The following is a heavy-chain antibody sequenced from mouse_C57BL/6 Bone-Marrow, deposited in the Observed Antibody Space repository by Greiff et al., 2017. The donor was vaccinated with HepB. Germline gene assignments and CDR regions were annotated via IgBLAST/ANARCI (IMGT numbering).Heavy chain of an antibody. CDR3: ARFSYDGYYNDY. J-gene: IGHJ2*01. D-gene: IGHD2-3*01. CDR2: INPNNGGT. V-gene: IGHV1-26*01. CDR1: GYTFTDYY. Sequence: VQLQQSGPELVKPGASVKISCKASGYTFTDYYMNWVKQSHGKSLEWIGDINPNNGGTSYNQKFKGKATLTVDKSSSTAYMEHRSLTSEDSAVYYCARFSYDGYYNDYWGQGSTLTVSS.